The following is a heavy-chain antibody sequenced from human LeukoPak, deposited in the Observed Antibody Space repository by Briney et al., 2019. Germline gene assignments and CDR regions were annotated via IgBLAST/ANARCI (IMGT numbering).Heavy chain of an antibody. V-gene: IGHV3-7*01. CDR1: GFTFSSYW. D-gene: IGHD3-10*01. Sequence: GGSLRLSCAASGFTFSSYWMSWVRQAPGKGLEWVANIKQDGSEKYYVDSVKGRFTISRDNPKNSLYLQMNSLRAEDTAVCYCARDPSTGTFDYWGQGTLVTVSS. CDR3: ARDPSTGTFDY. J-gene: IGHJ4*02. CDR2: IKQDGSEK.